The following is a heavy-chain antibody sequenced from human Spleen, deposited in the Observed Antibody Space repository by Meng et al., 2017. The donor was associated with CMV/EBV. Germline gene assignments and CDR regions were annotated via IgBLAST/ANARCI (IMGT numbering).Heavy chain of an antibody. CDR3: ASGRSGSSYYYYGMDV. V-gene: IGHV1-2*02. CDR2: ISLTSGGT. J-gene: IGHJ6*02. Sequence: ASVKVSCKTSEYTFPGYYLHWVRQAPGQGLEWMGWISLTSGGTNYAQNFQGRVTMTRDTSITTAFMELSRLTSDDTAKYYCASGRSGSSYYYYGMDVWGQGTTVTVSS. CDR1: EYTFPGYY. D-gene: IGHD1-26*01.